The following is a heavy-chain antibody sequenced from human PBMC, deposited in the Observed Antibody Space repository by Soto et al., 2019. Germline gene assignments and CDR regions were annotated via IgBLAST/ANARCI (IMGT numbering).Heavy chain of an antibody. CDR3: ASLIVVVAGDAFDI. Sequence: SVKVSCKASGGTFSSYAISWVRQAPGQGLEWMGGIIPIFGTANYAQKFQGRVTITADESTSTAYMELSSLRSEDTAVYYCASLIVVVAGDAFDIWGQGTMVTVSS. D-gene: IGHD2-15*01. V-gene: IGHV1-69*13. J-gene: IGHJ3*02. CDR2: IIPIFGTA. CDR1: GGTFSSYA.